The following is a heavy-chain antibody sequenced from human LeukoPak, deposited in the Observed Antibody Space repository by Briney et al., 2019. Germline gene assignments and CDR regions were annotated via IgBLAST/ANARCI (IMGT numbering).Heavy chain of an antibody. V-gene: IGHV1-2*06. CDR3: AREGPMAISQNFDY. CDR1: GYTFTGYH. Sequence: GASVKVSCKASGYTFTGYHMRWVRQAPGQGLEWMGRINPNSGGTNYAQKFQGRVTMTRDTSISTAYMELSRLRSDGTAVYYCAREGPMAISQNFDYWGQGTLVTVSS. CDR2: INPNSGGT. J-gene: IGHJ4*02. D-gene: IGHD3-3*01.